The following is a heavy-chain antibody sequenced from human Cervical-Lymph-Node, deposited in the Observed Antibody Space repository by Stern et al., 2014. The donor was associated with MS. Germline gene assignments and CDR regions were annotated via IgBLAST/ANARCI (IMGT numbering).Heavy chain of an antibody. Sequence: QVQLQESGPGLVKPSETLSLTCSVSGDSITNTDYYWDWIRQTPERGLEWIGSVDYSGSTGYNPSLESRTTMSQDTSRNQSFLKLFSVTASDTAVYFCARRGPYYYGMDVWGQGTTVTVSS. CDR3: ARRGPYYYGMDV. J-gene: IGHJ6*02. CDR1: GDSITNTDYY. CDR2: VDYSGST. V-gene: IGHV4-39*01.